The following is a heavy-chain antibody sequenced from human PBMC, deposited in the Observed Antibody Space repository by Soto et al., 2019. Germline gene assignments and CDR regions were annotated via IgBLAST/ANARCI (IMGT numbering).Heavy chain of an antibody. J-gene: IGHJ6*02. CDR1: GFTFSSYA. Sequence: EVQLLESGGGLVQPGGSLRLSCAASGFTFSSYAMSWVRQAPGKGLEWVSAISGSGGSTYYADSVKGRFTISRDNXMXTXSLQMNSLRAENTAVYYCAKRPMVRGAIYYYYGMDVWGQGTTVTVSS. D-gene: IGHD3-10*01. CDR3: AKRPMVRGAIYYYYGMDV. CDR2: ISGSGGST. V-gene: IGHV3-23*01.